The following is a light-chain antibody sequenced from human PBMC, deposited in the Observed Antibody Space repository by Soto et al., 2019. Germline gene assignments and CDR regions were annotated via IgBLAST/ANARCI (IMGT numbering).Light chain of an antibody. CDR3: QQYGSSRWT. J-gene: IGKJ1*01. CDR1: QSVSSY. Sequence: EIVLTQSPATLSLSPGERATLSCRASQSVSSYLAWYKQKPGQAPRLLIYDASNRATGIPARFSGSGSGTEFTLTISRLQPEDFAVYYCQQYGSSRWTFGQGTKVDI. CDR2: DAS. V-gene: IGKV3-11*01.